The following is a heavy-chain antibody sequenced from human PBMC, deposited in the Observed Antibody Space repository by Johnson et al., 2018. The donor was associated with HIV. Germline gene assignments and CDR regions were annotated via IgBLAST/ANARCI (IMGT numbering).Heavy chain of an antibody. Sequence: QVQLVESGGGVVQPGGSLRLSCAASGFTFSNYAMYWVRQAPGKGLEWVAAITYDGSNKYYADSVKGRFTISRDNSKNTLYLQMNSLRAEDTAVYYCVRGGAVAPSSGFDIWGQGTKVTVSS. D-gene: IGHD6-19*01. CDR3: VRGGAVAPSSGFDI. CDR1: GFTFSNYA. J-gene: IGHJ3*02. V-gene: IGHV3-30-3*01. CDR2: ITYDGSNK.